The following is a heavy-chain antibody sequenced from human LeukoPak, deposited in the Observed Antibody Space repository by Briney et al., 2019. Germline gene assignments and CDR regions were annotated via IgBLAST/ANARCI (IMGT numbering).Heavy chain of an antibody. J-gene: IGHJ4*02. CDR3: ARVLRYYDILSKPFDY. CDR2: INPNSGGT. D-gene: IGHD3-9*01. CDR1: GYTFSGYY. Sequence: ASVKVSCKASGYTFSGYYIHWVRQAPGHGLEWMGWINPNSGGTNYAQKFQGRVTLTRDTSINTAYMELSRLRADDTAVYYCARVLRYYDILSKPFDYWGQGTLVTVSS. V-gene: IGHV1-2*02.